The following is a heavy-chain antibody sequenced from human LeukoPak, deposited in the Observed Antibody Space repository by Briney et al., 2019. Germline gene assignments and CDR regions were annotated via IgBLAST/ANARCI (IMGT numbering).Heavy chain of an antibody. CDR2: INSDGSTT. J-gene: IGHJ4*02. CDR3: AKDYYGSGSRGYFDY. CDR1: GLTFNNYW. V-gene: IGHV3-74*03. Sequence: PGGSLRLSCAASGLTFNNYWMHWVRQVPAKGLMWVSHINSDGSTTTYADSVKGRFTVSRDNAKNTLYLQMNSLRAEDTAVYYCAKDYYGSGSRGYFDYWGQGTLVTVSS. D-gene: IGHD3-10*01.